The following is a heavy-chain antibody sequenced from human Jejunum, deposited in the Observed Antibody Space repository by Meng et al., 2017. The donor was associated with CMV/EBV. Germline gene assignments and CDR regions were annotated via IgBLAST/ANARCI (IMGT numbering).Heavy chain of an antibody. CDR2: ISYSGGT. Sequence: SGDSIRSSSYFWGWIRQPPGKGLEWIGSISYSGGTYYNPSLKSRVTMSVDTSKNQFSLNLNPVTAADTAVYYCARHADATTGPQDYWGQGTLVTVSS. D-gene: IGHD3-9*01. CDR1: GDSIRSSSYF. CDR3: ARHADATTGPQDY. V-gene: IGHV4-39*01. J-gene: IGHJ4*02.